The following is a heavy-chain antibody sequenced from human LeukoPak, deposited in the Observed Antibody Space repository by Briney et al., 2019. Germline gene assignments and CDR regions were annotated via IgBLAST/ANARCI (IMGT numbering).Heavy chain of an antibody. CDR3: ARREGGASSPGGFDY. J-gene: IGHJ4*02. D-gene: IGHD6-6*01. CDR2: INHSGST. V-gene: IGHV4-34*01. Sequence: SETLSLTCAVYGGSFSGYYWSWIRQPPGKGLEWIGEINHSGSTNYNPSLKSRVTISVDTSKNQFSLKLSSVTAADTAVYYCARREGGASSPGGFDYWGQGTLVTVSS. CDR1: GGSFSGYY.